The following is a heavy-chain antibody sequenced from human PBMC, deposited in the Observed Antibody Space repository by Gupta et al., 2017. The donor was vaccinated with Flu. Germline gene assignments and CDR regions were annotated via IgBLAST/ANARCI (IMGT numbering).Heavy chain of an antibody. CDR3: ARDSIMGKQTHTLY. CDR1: GYTFTSYY. D-gene: IGHD7-27*01. CDR2: INPSGSST. J-gene: IGHJ4*02. Sequence: QVQLVQSGAEVKNPGASVRVSCKASGYTFTSYYMHWVRQAPGQGLEWMGMINPSGSSTSYAQKFQGRVTMTRDTSTSTVYMELSSLRSEDTAVYYCARDSIMGKQTHTLYWGQGTLVTVSS. V-gene: IGHV1-46*01.